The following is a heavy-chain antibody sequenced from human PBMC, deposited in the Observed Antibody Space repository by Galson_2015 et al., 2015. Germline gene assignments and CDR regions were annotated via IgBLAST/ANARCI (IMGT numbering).Heavy chain of an antibody. D-gene: IGHD2-2*01. CDR2: INHSGST. J-gene: IGHJ6*02. V-gene: IGHV4-34*01. Sequence: SETLSLTCVVYGGSFSGYYWSWIRQPPGKGLEWIGEINHSGSTNYNPSLKSRVTISVDTSKTRFSLKLSSVTAADTAVYYCARGDCSSTIYYDSYYYYGMDVWGQGTTVTVSS. CDR3: ARGDCSSTIYYDSYYYYGMDV. CDR1: GGSFSGYY.